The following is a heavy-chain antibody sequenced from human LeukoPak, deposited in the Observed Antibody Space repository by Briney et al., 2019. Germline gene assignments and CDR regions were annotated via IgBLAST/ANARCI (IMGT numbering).Heavy chain of an antibody. CDR1: LGTLSRYV. J-gene: IGHJ4*02. CDR2: IIPILGID. D-gene: IGHD2-21*02. V-gene: IGHV1-69*04. Sequence: SVQVSCKGSLGTLSRYVISWVRQAPGQEREWMGRIIPILGIDNYAQMFEGRVTITADKSTSTAYMELTSLRSEDTAGYYCARGVVVTAPFDDWGQGTLVTVSS. CDR3: ARGVVVTAPFDD.